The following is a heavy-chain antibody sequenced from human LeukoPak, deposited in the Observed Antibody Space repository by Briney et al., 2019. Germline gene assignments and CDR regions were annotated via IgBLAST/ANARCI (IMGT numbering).Heavy chain of an antibody. CDR3: ARPLHYFSGSNSPFYYYGMDV. Sequence: GGSLRLSCAASGFTFSDYYMSWIRQAPGKGLEWVSYISSSGSTIYYADSVKGRFTISRDNSKNTLYLQMSSLRAEDTAVYYCARPLHYFSGSNSPFYYYGMDVWGQGTTVTFSS. J-gene: IGHJ6*02. D-gene: IGHD1-26*01. CDR2: ISSSGSTI. V-gene: IGHV3-11*04. CDR1: GFTFSDYY.